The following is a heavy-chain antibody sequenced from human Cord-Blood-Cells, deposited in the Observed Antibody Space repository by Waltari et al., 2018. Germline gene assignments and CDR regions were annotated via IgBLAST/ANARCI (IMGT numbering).Heavy chain of an antibody. J-gene: IGHJ4*02. Sequence: QAQLVQSGAEVKTPGSSVKLSCKASGRPFSRYAISRVRQAPGQGLEWMGGIIPIFGTANDAQKFQGRVTITADKSTSTAYMELSSLGSEDTAVYYCARSVGSSWYYFDYWGQGTLVTVSS. V-gene: IGHV1-69*06. CDR2: IIPIFGTA. CDR1: GRPFSRYA. D-gene: IGHD6-13*01. CDR3: ARSVGSSWYYFDY.